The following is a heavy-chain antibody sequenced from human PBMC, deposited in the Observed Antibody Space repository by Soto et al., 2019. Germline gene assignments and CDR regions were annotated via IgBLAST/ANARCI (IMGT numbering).Heavy chain of an antibody. CDR3: ARSYYDSTGFAVAF. J-gene: IGHJ4*02. V-gene: IGHV4-59*08. CDR2: IYYSGSI. CDR1: GGSISGYY. Sequence: SETLSLTCSVSGGSISGYYWSWIRQTPEKGLEWIGYIYYSGSINYNPSLTSRVTMSIDMSKNQFSMRVTSVTAADTAVYYCARSYYDSTGFAVAFWAQGTLVTVSS. D-gene: IGHD3-22*01.